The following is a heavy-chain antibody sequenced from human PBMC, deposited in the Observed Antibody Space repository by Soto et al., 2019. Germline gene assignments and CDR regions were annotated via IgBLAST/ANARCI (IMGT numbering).Heavy chain of an antibody. CDR1: GGSLSGYY. J-gene: IGHJ5*02. CDR3: ARGTWDLRFDP. CDR2: INHNGGS. Sequence: SETLSLTCAVYGGSLSGYYWSWIRQTPGKGLEWIGEINHNGGSNYDPSLNDRVSISLDTSKNQFTLRLTSVTAADTAVYYCARGTWDLRFDPWGQGTPVTVSS. V-gene: IGHV4-34*01. D-gene: IGHD1-26*01.